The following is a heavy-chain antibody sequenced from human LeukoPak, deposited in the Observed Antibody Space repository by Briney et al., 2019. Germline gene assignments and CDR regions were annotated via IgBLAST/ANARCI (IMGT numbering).Heavy chain of an antibody. CDR3: ARDSAEEHAWGWFDP. Sequence: ASVKVSCKASGYTFTSYAMNWVRQAPGQGLEWMGWINTNTGNPTYAQGFTGRFVFSLDTSVSTAYLQISSLKAEDTAVYYCARDSAEEHAWGWFDPWGQGTLVTVSS. J-gene: IGHJ5*02. V-gene: IGHV7-4-1*02. CDR2: INTNTGNP. D-gene: IGHD3-16*01. CDR1: GYTFTSYA.